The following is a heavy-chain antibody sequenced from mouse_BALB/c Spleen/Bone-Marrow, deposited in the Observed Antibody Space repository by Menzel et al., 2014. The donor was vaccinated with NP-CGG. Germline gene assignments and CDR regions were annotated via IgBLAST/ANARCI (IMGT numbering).Heavy chain of an antibody. V-gene: IGHV1-9*01. Sequence: QVQLQQSGAELMKPGASVKISCKATGYTFSSYWIEWVKQRPGHGLEWIGEILPGSGSTNYNEKLKGKATFTADTSSNTAYMQLSSLTSEDSAVYYCAREDIATVVEMDYWGQGTSVTVSS. CDR1: GYTFSSYW. CDR3: AREDIATVVEMDY. J-gene: IGHJ4*01. CDR2: ILPGSGST. D-gene: IGHD1-1*01.